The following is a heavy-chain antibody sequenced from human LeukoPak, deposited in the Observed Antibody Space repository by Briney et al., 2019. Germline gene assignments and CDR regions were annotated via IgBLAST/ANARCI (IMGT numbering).Heavy chain of an antibody. Sequence: PSETLSLTCTVSGHSISSGYYWGWLRQPPGKGLEWIGSIYHSGSTYYNPSLKSRVTISVDTSKNQFSLKLSSVTAADTAVYYCARVARGYSSGWYSRRDAFDIWGQGTMVTVSS. CDR1: GHSISSGYY. CDR2: IYHSGST. V-gene: IGHV4-38-2*02. CDR3: ARVARGYSSGWYSRRDAFDI. D-gene: IGHD6-19*01. J-gene: IGHJ3*02.